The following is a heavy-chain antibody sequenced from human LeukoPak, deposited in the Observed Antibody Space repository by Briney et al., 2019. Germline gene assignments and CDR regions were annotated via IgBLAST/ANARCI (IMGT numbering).Heavy chain of an antibody. CDR1: GFIFSTYS. D-gene: IGHD6-13*01. V-gene: IGHV3-21*01. CDR3: ARDPLSSSSFDL. Sequence: GGSLRLSCAASGFIFSTYSMNWVRQAPGKGLEWVSSISSSSTYIYYADSLKGRFTISRDNAKKSQYLQMNSLRAEDTAVYYCARDPLSSSSFDLWGQGTLVTVSS. J-gene: IGHJ4*02. CDR2: ISSSSTYI.